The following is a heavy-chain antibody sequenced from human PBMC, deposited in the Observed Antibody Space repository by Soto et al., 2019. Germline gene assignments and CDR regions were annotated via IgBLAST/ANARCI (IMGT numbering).Heavy chain of an antibody. CDR1: GFSFSSYG. V-gene: IGHV3-33*01. D-gene: IGHD3-10*01. CDR2: IWYDGSNK. J-gene: IGHJ3*02. Sequence: QVQLVESGGGVVQSGRSLRLSYAASGFSFSSYGMHWVRQAPGKGLEWVAVIWYDGSNKYYADSVKGRFTISRDNSKNTLYLLMNSLRAEDTAVYYCARDGSGDRHAFDIWGQGTMVTVSS. CDR3: ARDGSGDRHAFDI.